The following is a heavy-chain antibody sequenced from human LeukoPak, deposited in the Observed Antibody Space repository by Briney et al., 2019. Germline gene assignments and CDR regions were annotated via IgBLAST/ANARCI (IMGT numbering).Heavy chain of an antibody. Sequence: GASVKVSCKXSGYTLTELSMHWVRQAPGKGLEWMGGFDPEDGETIYAQKFQGRVTMTEDTSTDTAYMELSSLRSEDTAVYYCATLKRGYSYIFDYWGQGTLVTVSS. D-gene: IGHD5-18*01. CDR1: GYTLTELS. V-gene: IGHV1-24*01. CDR3: ATLKRGYSYIFDY. CDR2: FDPEDGET. J-gene: IGHJ4*02.